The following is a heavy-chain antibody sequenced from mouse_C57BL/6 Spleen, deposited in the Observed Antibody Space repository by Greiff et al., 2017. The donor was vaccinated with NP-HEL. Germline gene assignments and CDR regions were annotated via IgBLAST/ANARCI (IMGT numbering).Heavy chain of an antibody. CDR2: IDPSDSYT. CDR1: GYTFTSYW. Sequence: QVQLQQPGAELVKPGASVKLSCKASGYTFTSYWMQWVKQRLGQGLEWIGEIDPSDSYTNYNQKFKGKATLTVDTSSSTAYMQLSSLTSEDSAVYYCARSYYAMDYWGQGTSVTVSS. J-gene: IGHJ4*01. V-gene: IGHV1-50*01. CDR3: ARSYYAMDY.